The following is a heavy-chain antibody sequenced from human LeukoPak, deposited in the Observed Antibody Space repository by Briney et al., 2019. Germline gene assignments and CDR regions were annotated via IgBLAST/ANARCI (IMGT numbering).Heavy chain of an antibody. V-gene: IGHV3-48*03. J-gene: IGHJ4*02. CDR2: ISSSGSTI. Sequence: PGGSLRLSCAASGFTFSNYAMNWVRQAPGKGLEWVSYISSSGSTIYYADSVKGRFTISRDNAKNSLYLQMNSLRAEDTAVYYCARYSLQQLPPSYFDYWGQGTLVTVSS. D-gene: IGHD6-13*01. CDR1: GFTFSNYA. CDR3: ARYSLQQLPPSYFDY.